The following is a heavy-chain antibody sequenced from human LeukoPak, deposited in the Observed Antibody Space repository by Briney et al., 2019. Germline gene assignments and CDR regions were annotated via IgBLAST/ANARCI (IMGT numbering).Heavy chain of an antibody. D-gene: IGHD1-26*01. CDR1: GYSFSNYY. CDR3: ASRTGSYYPFDS. CDR2: MYSGGSDI. V-gene: IGHV5-51*01. Sequence: PGXXLQISCKGSGYSFSNYYIDWVRQLPGKGLEWMGVMYSGGSDIRYSPSFQGQVTISADKSIDTAYLQWSSLKASDSAMYYCASRTGSYYPFDSWGQGTLVTVSS. J-gene: IGHJ4*02.